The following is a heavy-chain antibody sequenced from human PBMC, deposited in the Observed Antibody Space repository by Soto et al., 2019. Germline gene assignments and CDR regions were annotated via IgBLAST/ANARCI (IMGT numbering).Heavy chain of an antibody. CDR3: ARVPDY. D-gene: IGHD2-2*01. CDR1: GGSISNNS. CDR2: IYYSGST. V-gene: IGHV4-59*12. Sequence: SETLSLTCTVSGGSISNNSWTWIRQPPGKGLEWIGYIYYSGSTYYNSSLKSRVTISIDRSKTQFSLKLSSVTAADTAVYYCARVPDYWGQGILVTVSS. J-gene: IGHJ4*02.